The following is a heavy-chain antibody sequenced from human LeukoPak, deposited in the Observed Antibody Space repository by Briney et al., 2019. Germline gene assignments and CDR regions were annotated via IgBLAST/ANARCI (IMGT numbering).Heavy chain of an antibody. D-gene: IGHD6-6*01. CDR1: GGSISSYY. CDR3: ARSQYSSSPLDY. Sequence: SETLSLTCTVSGGSISSYYWSWIRQPPGKGLEWIGYIYYSGSTNYNPSLESRVTISVDTSKNQFSLKLSSVTAADTAVYYCARSQYSSSPLDYWGQGTLVTVSS. CDR2: IYYSGST. J-gene: IGHJ4*02. V-gene: IGHV4-59*01.